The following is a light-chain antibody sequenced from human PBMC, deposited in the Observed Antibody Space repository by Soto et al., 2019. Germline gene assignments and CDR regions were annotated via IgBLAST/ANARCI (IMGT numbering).Light chain of an antibody. J-gene: IGKJ4*02. Sequence: EIVLTQSPATLSLSPGERATLSCRASQSVSSYLAWYQQKPGQAPRLLIYDASNRATGIPARFSGSGSGTDLTLTISSLETEDFAFYYWQQRSNWPLPFGGGTKVDIK. CDR1: QSVSSY. V-gene: IGKV3-11*01. CDR3: QQRSNWPLP. CDR2: DAS.